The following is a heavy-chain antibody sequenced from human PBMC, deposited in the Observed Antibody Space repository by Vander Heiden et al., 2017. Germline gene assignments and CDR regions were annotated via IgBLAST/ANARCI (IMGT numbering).Heavy chain of an antibody. V-gene: IGHV4-34*01. Sequence: QVQLQQWGAGLLKPSKTLSLTCAVYGGSFSEYYWSWIRQHPGKGLEWIWEINNRETTNHYSSLKSRVTISVDTSKQQFSLKIRPVSAADTAVCCCAILDGYKPFDY. J-gene: IGHJ4*01. D-gene: IGHD5-18*01. CDR1: GGSFSEYY. CDR3: AILDGYKPFDY. CDR2: INNRETT.